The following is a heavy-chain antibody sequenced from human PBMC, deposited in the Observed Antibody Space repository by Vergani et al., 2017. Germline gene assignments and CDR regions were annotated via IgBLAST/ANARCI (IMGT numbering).Heavy chain of an antibody. Sequence: QVKLQESGPGLLKPSQTLSLTCTVSGESIRSGSHYWSWIRQPAGKGPEWIGHIHTGGSTDLNPSFKSRVSISVDTSKSQFSLNLNSVTVADTAVYYCASSRPYCTSFSCPAIWAQGTLVTVSS. J-gene: IGHJ4*02. D-gene: IGHD2-2*01. CDR1: GESIRSGSHY. CDR2: IHTGGST. V-gene: IGHV4-61*02. CDR3: ASSRPYCTSFSCPAI.